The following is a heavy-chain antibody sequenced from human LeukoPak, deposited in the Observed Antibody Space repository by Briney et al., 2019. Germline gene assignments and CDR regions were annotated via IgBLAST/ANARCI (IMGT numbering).Heavy chain of an antibody. CDR1: GGSISSYY. CDR2: IYYSGST. V-gene: IGHV4-59*01. Sequence: PSETLSLTCTVSGGSISSYYWSWIRQPPGKGLEWIGYIYYSGSTNYNPSLKSRVTISVDTSKNQFSLKLSSVTAADTAVYYCARGIAMAGNFDHWGQGTLVTVSS. D-gene: IGHD6-19*01. J-gene: IGHJ4*02. CDR3: ARGIAMAGNFDH.